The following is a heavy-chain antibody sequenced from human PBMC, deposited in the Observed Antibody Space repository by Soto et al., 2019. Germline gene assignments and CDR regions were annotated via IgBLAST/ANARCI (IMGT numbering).Heavy chain of an antibody. D-gene: IGHD3-10*01. CDR2: ISSSTSYI. CDR3: ASDRGVYFDY. J-gene: IGHJ4*02. Sequence: KTGGSLRLSGAASGFTFSSYSMNWVRQAPGKALEWVSSISSSTSYIDYADSVQGRFTITTDNATNNLYLLMNSLRDADTGVYYCASDRGVYFDYWGQGALVTVSS. V-gene: IGHV3-21*01. CDR1: GFTFSSYS.